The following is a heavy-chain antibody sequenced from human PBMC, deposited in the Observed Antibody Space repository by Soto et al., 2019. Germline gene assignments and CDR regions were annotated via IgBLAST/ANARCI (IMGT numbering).Heavy chain of an antibody. V-gene: IGHV4-31*03. J-gene: IGHJ5*02. CDR2: IYYSGST. D-gene: IGHD2-15*01. CDR1: GGSISSGGYY. CDR3: ARGPDCSGGSCYTVWFDP. Sequence: SETLSLTCTVSGGSISSGGYYWSWIRQHPGKGLEWIGYIYYSGSTYYNPSLKSRVTISVDTSKNQFSLKLSSVTAADTAVYYCARGPDCSGGSCYTVWFDPWGQGTLVTVSS.